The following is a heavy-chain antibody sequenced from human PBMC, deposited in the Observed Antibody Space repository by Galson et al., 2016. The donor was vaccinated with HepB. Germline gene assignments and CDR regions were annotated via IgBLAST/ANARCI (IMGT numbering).Heavy chain of an antibody. CDR3: AKGGGYCSTTNCYLWADAFDL. CDR2: ISWNGGSA. J-gene: IGHJ3*01. Sequence: SLRLSCAASGFIFDDYTMHWVRQAPGKGLEWVSLISWNGGSAYYADSVMGRFTISRDNTKNSLYLQMNSLRTEDTALYYCAKGGGYCSTTNCYLWADAFDLWGQGTMVTVSS. D-gene: IGHD2-2*01. CDR1: GFIFDDYT. V-gene: IGHV3-43*01.